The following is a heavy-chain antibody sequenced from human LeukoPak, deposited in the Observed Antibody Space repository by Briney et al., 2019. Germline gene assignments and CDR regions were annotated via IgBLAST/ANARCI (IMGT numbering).Heavy chain of an antibody. Sequence: GGSLRLSCAASGFTFSSYSMNWVRQAPGKGLEWVSFIGSSSSYIYYADSVKGRFTISRDNAKNSLYLQMNSLRAEDTAVYYCARDKGDIVATILARRGFDYWGQGTLVTVSS. CDR3: ARDKGDIVATILARRGFDY. D-gene: IGHD5-12*01. J-gene: IGHJ4*02. CDR1: GFTFSSYS. CDR2: IGSSSSYI. V-gene: IGHV3-21*01.